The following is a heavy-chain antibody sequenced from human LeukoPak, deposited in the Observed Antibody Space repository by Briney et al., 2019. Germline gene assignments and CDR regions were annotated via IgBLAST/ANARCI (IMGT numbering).Heavy chain of an antibody. CDR1: GYTFTGYY. CDR3: ARGDLQLERRYNWFDP. J-gene: IGHJ5*02. Sequence: ASVKVSCKASGYTFTGYYMHWVRQAPGQGLEWMGWINPDSGGTNYAQKFQGRVTMTRDTSISTAYMELSRLRSDDTAVYYCARGDLQLERRYNWFDPWGQGTLVTVSS. V-gene: IGHV1-2*02. CDR2: INPDSGGT. D-gene: IGHD1-1*01.